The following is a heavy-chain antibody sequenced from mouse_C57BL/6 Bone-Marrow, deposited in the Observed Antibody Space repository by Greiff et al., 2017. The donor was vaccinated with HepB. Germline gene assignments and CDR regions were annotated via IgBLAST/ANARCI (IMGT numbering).Heavy chain of an antibody. V-gene: IGHV1-59*01. D-gene: IGHD1-1*01. J-gene: IGHJ4*01. CDR1: GYTFTSYW. CDR2: IDPSDSYT. CDR3: ARVITTVVATGGYAMDY. Sequence: VQLQQPGAELVRPGTSVKLSCKASGYTFTSYWMHWVKQRPGQGLEWIGVIDPSDSYTNYNQKFKGKATLTVDTSSSTAYMQLSSLTSEDSAVYYCARVITTVVATGGYAMDYWGQGTSVTVSS.